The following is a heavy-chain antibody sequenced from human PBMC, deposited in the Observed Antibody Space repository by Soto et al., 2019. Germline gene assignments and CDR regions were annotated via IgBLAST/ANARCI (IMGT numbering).Heavy chain of an antibody. D-gene: IGHD3-9*01. CDR3: AKAFDSAGTDGMDV. CDR1: GFTFSSYG. V-gene: IGHV3-30*18. J-gene: IGHJ6*02. Sequence: QVQLVESGGGVVQPGRSLRLSCAASGFTFSSYGMHWVRQAPGKGLEWVAVISYDGSNKYYADSVKGRFTISRDNSKNTLYLQMNSLRAEDTAVYYCAKAFDSAGTDGMDVWGQGTTVTVSS. CDR2: ISYDGSNK.